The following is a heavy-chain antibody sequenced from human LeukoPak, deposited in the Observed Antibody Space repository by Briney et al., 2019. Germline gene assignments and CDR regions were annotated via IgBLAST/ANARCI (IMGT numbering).Heavy chain of an antibody. CDR1: GDSVSSNSAT. V-gene: IGHV6-1*01. Sequence: SQTLSLTCAISGDSVSSNSATWNWIRQSPSRGLEWLGGTYYKSKWYNDYAVSVKSRITINSDTSKDQFSLQLSSVTPEDTAVYYCARVSSPWSPRDAFDIWGQGTVVTVSS. J-gene: IGHJ3*02. CDR2: TYYKSKWYN. CDR3: ARVSSPWSPRDAFDI. D-gene: IGHD1-26*01.